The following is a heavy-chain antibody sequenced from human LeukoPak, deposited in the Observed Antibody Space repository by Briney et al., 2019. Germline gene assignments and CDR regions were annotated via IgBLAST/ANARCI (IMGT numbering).Heavy chain of an antibody. Sequence: GGSLRLSCAASGFTFSSYGMHWVRQAPGKGLEWVAVISYDGSNKYYADSVKGRFTISRDNSKNTLYLQMNSLRAEDTAVYYCAKVLQYSSSKIHYYYYYGMDVWDQGTTVTVSS. CDR3: AKVLQYSSSKIHYYYYYGMDV. CDR2: ISYDGSNK. V-gene: IGHV3-30*18. J-gene: IGHJ6*02. CDR1: GFTFSSYG. D-gene: IGHD6-6*01.